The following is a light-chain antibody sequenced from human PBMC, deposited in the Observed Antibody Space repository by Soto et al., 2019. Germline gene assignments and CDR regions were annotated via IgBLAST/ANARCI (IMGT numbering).Light chain of an antibody. V-gene: IGKV3-15*01. CDR1: QSVSRN. CDR3: QQYNNWPPMA. J-gene: IGKJ1*01. CDR2: GAS. Sequence: EIVMTQPPATLSVSPGERATLSCSASQSVSRNLAWYQQKPGQAPRLLIYGASTRAPGIPARFSGSGSGTEFTLTISSLQSEDFAVYYCQQYNNWPPMAFGQGTKVEIK.